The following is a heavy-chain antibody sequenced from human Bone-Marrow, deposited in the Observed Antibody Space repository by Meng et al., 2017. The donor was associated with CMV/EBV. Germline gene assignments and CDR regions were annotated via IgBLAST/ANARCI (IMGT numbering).Heavy chain of an antibody. CDR1: GFTFDDYA. D-gene: IGHD3-9*01. J-gene: IGHJ3*02. CDR3: AKDHYYDILTGSMNAFDI. Sequence: GGSLRLSCPASGFTFDDYAMHWVRQAPGKGLEWVSGISWNSGSIGYADSVKGRFTISRDNAKNSLYLQMNSLRAEDTALYYCAKDHYYDILTGSMNAFDIWGQGTRVTVSS. CDR2: ISWNSGSI. V-gene: IGHV3-9*01.